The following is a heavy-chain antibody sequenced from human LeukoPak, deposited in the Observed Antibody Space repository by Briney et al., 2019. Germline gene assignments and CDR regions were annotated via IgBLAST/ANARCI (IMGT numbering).Heavy chain of an antibody. D-gene: IGHD4-23*01. CDR3: ATDLGNQDRDAFDI. J-gene: IGHJ3*02. CDR2: INPNSGGT. V-gene: IGHV1-2*02. Sequence: GASVKVSCKASGYTFTAYYMHWVRQAPGQGLEWMGWINPNSGGTNYAQKFQGRVTMTRDTSISTAYMELSRLRSDDTAVYYCATDLGNQDRDAFDIWGQGTMVTVSS. CDR1: GYTFTAYY.